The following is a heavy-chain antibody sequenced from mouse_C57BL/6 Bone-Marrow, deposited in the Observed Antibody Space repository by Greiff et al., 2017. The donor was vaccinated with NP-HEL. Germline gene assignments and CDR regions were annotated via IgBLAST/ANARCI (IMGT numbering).Heavy chain of an antibody. D-gene: IGHD1-1*01. V-gene: IGHV6-3*01. CDR1: GFTFSNYW. CDR2: IRLKSDNYAT. Sequence: EVKVVESGGGLVQPGGSMKLSCVASGFTFSNYWMNWVRQSPEKGLEWVAQIRLKSDNYATHYAVSVKGRFTISRDDSKSSVYLQMNNLRAEDTGIYYCTGYGFYFGDWGQVTTLTVSS. CDR3: TGYGFYFGD. J-gene: IGHJ2*01.